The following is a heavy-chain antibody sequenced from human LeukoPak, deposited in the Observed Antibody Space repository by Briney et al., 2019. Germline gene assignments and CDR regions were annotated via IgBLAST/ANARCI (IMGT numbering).Heavy chain of an antibody. CDR1: GYTFTSYG. CDR2: ISPYNGNT. CDR3: ARAMITFGGVYNWFDP. V-gene: IGHV1-18*01. D-gene: IGHD3-16*01. J-gene: IGHJ5*02. Sequence: PSVKVSCKASGYTFTSYGISWVQQAPGQGLEWIGWISPYNGNTNYAQKLQGRVTMTTDTSTSTAYMELRSLRSDDTAVYYCARAMITFGGVYNWFDPWGQGTLVTVSS.